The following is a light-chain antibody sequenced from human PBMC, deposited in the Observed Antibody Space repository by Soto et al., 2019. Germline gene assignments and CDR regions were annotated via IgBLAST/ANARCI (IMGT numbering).Light chain of an antibody. J-gene: IGKJ5*01. CDR2: GAS. V-gene: IGKV3-15*01. CDR1: QSVGTK. Sequence: IVMTQSPATLSVSPGERANLSCRASQSVGTKLAWYQQTPGQAPRLLIYGASNRATGVPARISGSGSGTDFTLTISRLEPEDFAVYYCQQYGSSHITFGQGTRLEIK. CDR3: QQYGSSHIT.